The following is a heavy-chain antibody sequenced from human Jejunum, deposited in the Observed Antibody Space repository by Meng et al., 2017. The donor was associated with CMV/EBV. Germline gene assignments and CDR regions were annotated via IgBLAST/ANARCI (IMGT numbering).Heavy chain of an antibody. CDR3: ARVPAELGSSRSSYYFDS. D-gene: IGHD6-13*01. Sequence: IRSYFWTWIRQPPGRGLEWLGYVYCDGGSTTYNPSLKSRVTISVDSPENQFSLKLTSVTAADTAVYYCARVPAELGSSRSSYYFDSWGQGTLVTVSS. CDR1: IRSYF. V-gene: IGHV4-59*01. J-gene: IGHJ4*02. CDR2: VYCDGGST.